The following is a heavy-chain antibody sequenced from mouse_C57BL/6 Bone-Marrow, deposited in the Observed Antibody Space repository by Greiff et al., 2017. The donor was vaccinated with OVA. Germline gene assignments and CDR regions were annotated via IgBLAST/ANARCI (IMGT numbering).Heavy chain of an antibody. V-gene: IGHV2-5*01. D-gene: IGHD4-1*01. CDR2: IWRGGST. CDR3: AKRGLGHLMDY. Sequence: QVQLKQSGPGLVQPSQSLSITCTVSGFSLTSYGVHWVRQSPGKGLEWLGVIWRGGSTDYNEALMSRLSITKDNSKSQVFFQMNSLQADDTAVYYCAKRGLGHLMDYWGQGTSVTVSS. J-gene: IGHJ4*01. CDR1: GFSLTSYG.